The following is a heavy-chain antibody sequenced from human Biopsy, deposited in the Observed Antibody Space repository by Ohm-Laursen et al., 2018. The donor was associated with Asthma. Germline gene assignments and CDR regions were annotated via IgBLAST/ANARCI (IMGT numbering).Heavy chain of an antibody. CDR2: IDPNSGGT. CDR1: GYSFTDYY. D-gene: IGHD3-16*01. Sequence: ASVKVSCKASGYSFTDYYVHWLRQAPGQGLEWMGRIDPNSGGTNYAQKFLGRVTMTRDTSVNTAFMVLSRLRSNDTAVYYRARIKIRIGAGTDRYFDLWGRGTLVTVSS. V-gene: IGHV1-2*06. J-gene: IGHJ2*01. CDR3: ARIKIRIGAGTDRYFDL.